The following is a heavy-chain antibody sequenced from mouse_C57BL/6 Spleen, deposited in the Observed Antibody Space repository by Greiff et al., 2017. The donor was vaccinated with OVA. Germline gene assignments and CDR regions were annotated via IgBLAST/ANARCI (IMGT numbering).Heavy chain of an antibody. Sequence: EVKLVESGGDLVKPGGSLKLSCAASGFTFSSYGMSWVRQTPDKRLEWVATISSGGSYTYYPDSVKGRFTISRDNAKNTLYLQMSSLKSEDTAMYYCARHDIYYGSSYWFAYWGQGTLVTVSA. CDR2: ISSGGSYT. V-gene: IGHV5-6*02. CDR1: GFTFSSYG. CDR3: ARHDIYYGSSYWFAY. D-gene: IGHD1-1*01. J-gene: IGHJ3*01.